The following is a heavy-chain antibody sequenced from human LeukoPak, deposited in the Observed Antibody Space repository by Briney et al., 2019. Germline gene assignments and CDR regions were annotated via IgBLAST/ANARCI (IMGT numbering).Heavy chain of an antibody. V-gene: IGHV5-51*01. D-gene: IGHD6-19*01. CDR1: GYNFSSNW. CDR3: ARHRSSSGLIPDPFDI. Sequence: GESLKISCKASGYNFSSNWIAWVRQMPEKGLEWVGNIYPGDSDIRYSPSFQGQVTISADRSSSTAYLQWSSLKASDTAMYYCARHRSSSGLIPDPFDIRGQGTMVTVSS. J-gene: IGHJ3*02. CDR2: IYPGDSDI.